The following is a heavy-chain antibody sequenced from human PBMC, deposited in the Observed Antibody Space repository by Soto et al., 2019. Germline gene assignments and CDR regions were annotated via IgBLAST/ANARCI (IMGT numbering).Heavy chain of an antibody. CDR2: IIPIFGTV. J-gene: IGHJ2*01. CDR1: GGTFSNYP. Sequence: QVQLVQSGAEVKKPGSSVKVSCKASGGTFSNYPISWVRQAPGQGLEWMGGIIPIFGTVNYAQKFQGRVTXPXXXSXXTASMELSSLRSEDTAVYYCARGNHRWLQLWYFDLWGRGTLVTVSS. V-gene: IGHV1-69*05. CDR3: ARGNHRWLQLWYFDL. D-gene: IGHD5-12*01.